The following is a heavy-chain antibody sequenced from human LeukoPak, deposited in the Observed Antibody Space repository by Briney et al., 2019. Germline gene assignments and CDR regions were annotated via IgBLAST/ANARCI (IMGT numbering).Heavy chain of an antibody. CDR2: IYTSGST. Sequence: SQTLSLTCTVSGGSISSGSCYWSWIRQPAGKGLEWIGRIYTSGSTNYNPSLKSRVTISVDTSKNQFSLKLSSVTAADTAVYYCARDSRYYDFWSCVADYWGQGTLVTVSS. J-gene: IGHJ4*02. D-gene: IGHD3-3*01. V-gene: IGHV4-61*02. CDR1: GGSISSGSCY. CDR3: ARDSRYYDFWSCVADY.